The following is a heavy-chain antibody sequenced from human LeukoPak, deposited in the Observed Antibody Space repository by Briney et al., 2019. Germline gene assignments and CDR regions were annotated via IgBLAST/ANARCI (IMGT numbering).Heavy chain of an antibody. CDR2: IYYNGST. Sequence: SETLSLTCTVSGGSISSYYWSWIRQPPGKGLEWIGYIYYNGSTNYNPSLKSRVTISVDTSKNQFSLKLSSVTAADTAVYYCARIVIRDGNYYYDSSGYHDYWGQGTLVTVSS. V-gene: IGHV4-59*01. D-gene: IGHD3-22*01. J-gene: IGHJ4*02. CDR3: ARIVIRDGNYYYDSSGYHDY. CDR1: GGSISSYY.